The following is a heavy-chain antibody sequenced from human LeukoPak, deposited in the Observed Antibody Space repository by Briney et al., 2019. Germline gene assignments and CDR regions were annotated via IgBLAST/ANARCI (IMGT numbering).Heavy chain of an antibody. V-gene: IGHV3-23*01. Sequence: XALXXXAMNWVRQAPGKGLEWVSAISGTASRKFYADSVKGRFTISRDNSKNTLFLEMNTLRVEDTAVYFCAKAHRRYSGYDSLYYYYMDVWGKGTAVTVSS. CDR1: XALXXXA. CDR3: AKAHRRYSGYDSLYYYYMDV. D-gene: IGHD5-12*01. J-gene: IGHJ6*03. CDR2: ISGTASRK.